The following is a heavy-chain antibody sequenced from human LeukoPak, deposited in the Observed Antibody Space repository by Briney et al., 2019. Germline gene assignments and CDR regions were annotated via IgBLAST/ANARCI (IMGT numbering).Heavy chain of an antibody. CDR1: GGSISSSNW. D-gene: IGHD4-17*01. V-gene: IGHV4-4*02. Sequence: SETLSLTCTVSGGSISSSNWWSWVRQPPGKGLEWIGEIYHSGSTNYNPSLKSRVTISVDKSKNQFSLKLSSVTAADTAVYYCARVSGTRLRLKSYYYYYMDVWGKGTTVTVSS. CDR3: ARVSGTRLRLKSYYYYYMDV. CDR2: IYHSGST. J-gene: IGHJ6*03.